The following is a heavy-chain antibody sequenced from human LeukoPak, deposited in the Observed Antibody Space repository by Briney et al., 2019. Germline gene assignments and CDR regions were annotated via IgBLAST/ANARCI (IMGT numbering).Heavy chain of an antibody. J-gene: IGHJ5*02. CDR3: AREQYADLIFDP. CDR2: IHYSGST. V-gene: IGHV4-59*01. D-gene: IGHD4-17*01. Sequence: SETLSLTCTVSGGSISSYYWSWIRQPPGKGLEWIGYIHYSGSTNYNPSLKSRVTISVDTSKNQFSLKLSSVTAADTAVYYCAREQYADLIFDPWGQGTLVTVSS. CDR1: GGSISSYY.